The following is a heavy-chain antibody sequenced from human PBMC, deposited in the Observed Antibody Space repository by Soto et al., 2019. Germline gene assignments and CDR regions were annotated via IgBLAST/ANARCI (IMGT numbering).Heavy chain of an antibody. D-gene: IGHD3-22*01. CDR1: GGTFSSYA. CDR3: ARGTYYYDSSGYEYYGMDV. J-gene: IGHJ6*02. CDR2: IIPIFGTA. Sequence: QVQLVQSGAEVKKPGSSVKVSCKASGGTFSSYAISWVRQAPGQGLEWMGGIIPIFGTANYAQKFQGRVTITADESTSTAYMELSSLRSEETAVYYCARGTYYYDSSGYEYYGMDVWGQGTTVTVSS. V-gene: IGHV1-69*01.